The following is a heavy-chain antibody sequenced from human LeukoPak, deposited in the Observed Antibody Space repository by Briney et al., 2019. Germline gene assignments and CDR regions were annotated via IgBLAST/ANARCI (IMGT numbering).Heavy chain of an antibody. CDR3: ARDQGPHGAGSHTDAFDI. V-gene: IGHV1-18*01. D-gene: IGHD3-10*01. J-gene: IGHJ3*02. Sequence: ASVKVSCKASGYTFTSYVISWVRHAPGQGLGWMGWISAYNGYTNYAQKLQGRVTMTTDTSTSTAYMELRSLRSDDTAVYYCARDQGPHGAGSHTDAFDIWGQGTMVTVSS. CDR2: ISAYNGYT. CDR1: GYTFTSYV.